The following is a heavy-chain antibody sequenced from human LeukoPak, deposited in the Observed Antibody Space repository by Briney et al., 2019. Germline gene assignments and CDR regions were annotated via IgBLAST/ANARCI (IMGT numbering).Heavy chain of an antibody. CDR1: GFTFSSYS. CDR3: ARRPRGSSFDY. Sequence: GSLRLSCAASGFTFSSYSMNWVLQAPGKGLEWVSYISSSSSTIYYADSVKGRFTISRDNAKNSLYLQMNSLRAEDTAVYYCARRPRGSSFDYWGQGTLVTVSS. CDR2: ISSSSSTI. V-gene: IGHV3-48*01. D-gene: IGHD6-13*01. J-gene: IGHJ4*02.